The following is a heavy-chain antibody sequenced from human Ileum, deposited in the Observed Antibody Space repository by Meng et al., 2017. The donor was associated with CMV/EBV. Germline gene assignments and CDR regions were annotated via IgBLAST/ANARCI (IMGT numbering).Heavy chain of an antibody. Sequence: GGSLRLSCAASGFTFSGSAMHWVRQASGKGLEWVGRIRSKANSYATAYAASVKGRFTISRDNSKNTLYLQMNSLRAEDTAVYYCASGVVVIAFVGNNWGQGTLVTVSS. V-gene: IGHV3-73*01. CDR2: IRSKANSYAT. D-gene: IGHD2-21*01. J-gene: IGHJ4*02. CDR1: GFTFSGSA. CDR3: ASGVVVIAFVGNN.